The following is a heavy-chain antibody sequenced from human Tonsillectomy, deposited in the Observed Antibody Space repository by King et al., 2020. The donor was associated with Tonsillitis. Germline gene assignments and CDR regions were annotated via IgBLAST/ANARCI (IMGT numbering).Heavy chain of an antibody. CDR2: IIPISGIA. Sequence: QLVQSGAEVKKPGSSVKVSCKASGGTFRSYAISWVRQAPGQGLEWMGRIIPISGIANYAQKFQGRVTITADKSTSTAYMELSSLTSEDTAVYYCARGAQDIVEVPAASNYYYYYMDVWGKGTTVTVSS. J-gene: IGHJ6*03. V-gene: IGHV1-69*04. CDR3: ARGAQDIVEVPAASNYYYYYMDV. D-gene: IGHD2-2*01. CDR1: GGTFRSYA.